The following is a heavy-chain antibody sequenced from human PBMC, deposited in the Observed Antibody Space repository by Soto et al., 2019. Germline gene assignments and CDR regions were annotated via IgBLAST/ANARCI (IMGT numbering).Heavy chain of an antibody. Sequence: XGCLRLSCAASGFSFSSYAMHWVRQAPGKGLEWLAVISYDGSNKYYADSVKGRFTISRDNSKNTLYLQMNSLRAEDTAVYYCAREVKGLYYDSSGWAYYYYYGMDVWGQGTTVTVSS. D-gene: IGHD3-22*01. J-gene: IGHJ6*02. CDR1: GFSFSSYA. CDR2: ISYDGSNK. V-gene: IGHV3-30-3*01. CDR3: AREVKGLYYDSSGWAYYYYYGMDV.